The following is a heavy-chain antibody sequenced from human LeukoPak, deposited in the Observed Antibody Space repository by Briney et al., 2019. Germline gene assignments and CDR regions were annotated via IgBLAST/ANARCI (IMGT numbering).Heavy chain of an antibody. V-gene: IGHV3-66*01. CDR3: ARDPSRYSSGWGSAFDI. CDR2: IYSGDST. Sequence: GGFLRLSCAASEFTVSSNHMSWVRQAPGKGLEWVSIIYSGDSTYYADSVKGRFTISRDIFKNTLYLQMNSLRAEDTAVYYCARDPSRYSSGWGSAFDIWGQGTMVTVSS. D-gene: IGHD6-19*01. J-gene: IGHJ3*02. CDR1: EFTVSSNH.